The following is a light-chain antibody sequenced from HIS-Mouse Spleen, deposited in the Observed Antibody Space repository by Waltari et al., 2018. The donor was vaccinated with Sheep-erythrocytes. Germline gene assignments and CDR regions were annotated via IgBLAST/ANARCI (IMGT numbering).Light chain of an antibody. V-gene: IGLV3-10*01. Sequence: SYELTQPPSVSVSPGQTARITCAGDALPKQYAYWYPQKSGQAPVLVIYEDSKRPSGIPGRFSGSSSGTMATLTISGAQVEDEADYYCYSTDSSGNGVFGGGTKLTVL. CDR3: YSTDSSGNGV. CDR2: EDS. J-gene: IGLJ2*01. CDR1: ALPKQY.